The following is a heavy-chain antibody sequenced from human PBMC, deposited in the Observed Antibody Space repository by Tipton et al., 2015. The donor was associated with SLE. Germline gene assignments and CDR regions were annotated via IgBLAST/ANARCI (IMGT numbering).Heavy chain of an antibody. CDR1: GFTFSTYW. J-gene: IGHJ6*03. V-gene: IGHV3-74*01. CDR3: ARGGLTYGYYYYMDV. Sequence: SLRLSCAASGFTFSTYWMHWVRQAPGKGLVWVSRIYIDGSSANYADSVKGRFTISRDNAKDTLYLQMNSLRAEDTAVYYCARGGLTYGYYYYMDVWGKGTTVTVSS. D-gene: IGHD2-21*02. CDR2: IYIDGSSA.